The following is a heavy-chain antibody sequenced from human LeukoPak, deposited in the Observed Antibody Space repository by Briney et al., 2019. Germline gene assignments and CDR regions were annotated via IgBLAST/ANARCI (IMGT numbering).Heavy chain of an antibody. CDR1: GYTFTSYG. CDR2: ISAYNGNT. CDR3: ARDTTMAPHYYYYYMDV. J-gene: IGHJ6*03. D-gene: IGHD5-18*01. Sequence: GASVKVSCKASGYTFTSYGISWVRQAPGQGLEWMGWISAYNGNTNYAQKLQGRVTMTTDTSTNTAYMELRSLTSDDTAVYYCARDTTMAPHYYYYYMDVWGKGTTVIVSS. V-gene: IGHV1-18*01.